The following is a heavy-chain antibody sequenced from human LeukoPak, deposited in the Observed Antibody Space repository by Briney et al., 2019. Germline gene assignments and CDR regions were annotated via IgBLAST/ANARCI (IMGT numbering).Heavy chain of an antibody. CDR2: IRYDGSNK. V-gene: IGHV3-30*02. Sequence: GGSLRLSCAASGFTFSSYGMHWVRQAPGKGLEWVAFIRYDGSNKYYADSVKGRFTISRDNSKNALYLQMHSLRAEDTAVYYCAKVGYCSSTSCYAGDYWGQGTLVTVSS. J-gene: IGHJ4*02. CDR3: AKVGYCSSTSCYAGDY. D-gene: IGHD2-2*01. CDR1: GFTFSSYG.